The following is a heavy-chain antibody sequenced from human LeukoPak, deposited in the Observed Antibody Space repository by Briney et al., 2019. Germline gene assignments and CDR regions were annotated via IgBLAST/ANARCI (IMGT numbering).Heavy chain of an antibody. CDR3: ARTPWYSSGWPYYFDY. CDR2: IYHSGST. J-gene: IGHJ4*02. CDR1: GGSISSGGYS. Sequence: SQTLSLTCAVSGGSISSGGYSWSWIRQPPGKGLEWIGYIYHSGSTYYNPSLKSRVTISVDTSKNQFSLKLSSVTAADTAVYYCARTPWYSSGWPYYFDYWGQGTLVTVSS. D-gene: IGHD6-19*01. V-gene: IGHV4-30-2*01.